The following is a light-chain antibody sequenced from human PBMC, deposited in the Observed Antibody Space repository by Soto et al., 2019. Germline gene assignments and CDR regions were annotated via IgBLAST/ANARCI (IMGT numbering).Light chain of an antibody. CDR3: TSYAGTYSFFYV. V-gene: IGLV2-8*01. CDR2: EVS. CDR1: SSDFGAYNY. Sequence: QSVLTQPPSASGSPGQSVTISCTGTSSDFGAYNYVSWYQQLPGKAPKLIIYEVSKRPSGVPDRFSGSKSGNTASLTVSGLQAEDEADYYCTSYAGTYSFFYVFGTGTKVTV. J-gene: IGLJ1*01.